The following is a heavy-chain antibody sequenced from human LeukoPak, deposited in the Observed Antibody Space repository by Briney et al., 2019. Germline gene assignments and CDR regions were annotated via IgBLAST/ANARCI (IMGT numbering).Heavy chain of an antibody. CDR3: AKADILTGPYRHYYYGMDV. CDR1: GFTFSSYA. V-gene: IGHV3-23*01. J-gene: IGHJ6*02. CDR2: ISGSGGST. D-gene: IGHD3-9*01. Sequence: SGGSLRLSCAASGFTFSSYAMSWVRQAPGKGLEWVSAISGSGGSTYYADSVKGRFTISRDNSKNTLYLQMNSLRAEDTAVYYCAKADILTGPYRHYYYGMDVWGQGTTVTVSS.